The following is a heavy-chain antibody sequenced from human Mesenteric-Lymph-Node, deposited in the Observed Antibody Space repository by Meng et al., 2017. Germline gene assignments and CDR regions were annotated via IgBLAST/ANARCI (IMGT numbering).Heavy chain of an antibody. J-gene: IGHJ4*02. CDR1: GFTFDDYA. CDR3: ASWDSSGYDY. V-gene: IGHV3-21*01. D-gene: IGHD3-22*01. Sequence: GESLKISCAASGFTFDDYAMHWVRQAPGKGLEWVSSISSSSSYIYYADSVKGRFTISRDNAKNSLYLQMNSLRAEDTAVYYCASWDSSGYDYWGQGTLVTVSS. CDR2: ISSSSSYI.